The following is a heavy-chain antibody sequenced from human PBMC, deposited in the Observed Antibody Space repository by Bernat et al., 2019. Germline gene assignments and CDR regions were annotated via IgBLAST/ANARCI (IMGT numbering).Heavy chain of an antibody. CDR1: GYIFTDYF. D-gene: IGHD2-21*02. J-gene: IGHJ4*02. CDR3: ARDLASTAFWEFDD. V-gene: IGHV1-2*06. Sequence: QVQLAQPGAEVKKPGASVKVSCKASGYIFTDYFIQWVRQAPGQGLEWMGRINSDTGVTTYTQKFKGRVTMTRDTYISTAYMELSSLTSDDTAVYYCARDLASTAFWEFDDWGRGTQVTVSS. CDR2: INSDTGVT.